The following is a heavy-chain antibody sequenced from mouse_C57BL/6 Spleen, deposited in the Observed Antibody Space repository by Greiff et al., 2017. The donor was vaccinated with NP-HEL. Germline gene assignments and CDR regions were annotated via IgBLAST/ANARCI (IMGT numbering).Heavy chain of an antibody. D-gene: IGHD1-1*02. CDR1: GYAFSSSW. CDR3: ARSVVGLYYFDY. J-gene: IGHJ2*01. Sequence: QVQLKQSGPELVKPGASVKISCKASGYAFSSSWMNWVKQRPGKGLEWIGRIYPGDGDTNYNGKFKGKATLTADKSSSTAYMQLSSLTSEDSAVYFCARSVVGLYYFDYWGQGTTLTVSS. V-gene: IGHV1-82*01. CDR2: IYPGDGDT.